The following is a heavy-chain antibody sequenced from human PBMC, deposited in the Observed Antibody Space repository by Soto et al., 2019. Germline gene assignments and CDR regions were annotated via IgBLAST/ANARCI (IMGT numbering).Heavy chain of an antibody. CDR3: ARTPRSYQLPPYYYGMDV. V-gene: IGHV3-33*01. J-gene: IGHJ6*02. CDR1: GFTFSSYG. Sequence: QVQLVESGGGVVQPGRSLRLSCAASGFTFSSYGMHWVRQAPGKGLEWVAVIWYDGSNKYYADSVKGRFTISRDNSKNTLYLQMNSLRAEDTAVYYCARTPRSYQLPPYYYGMDVWGQGTTVTVSS. D-gene: IGHD2-2*01. CDR2: IWYDGSNK.